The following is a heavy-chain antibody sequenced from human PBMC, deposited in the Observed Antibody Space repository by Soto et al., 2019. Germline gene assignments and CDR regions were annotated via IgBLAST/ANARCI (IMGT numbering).Heavy chain of an antibody. CDR3: VKYSRGYSYGFYDY. CDR2: ISYDGSNK. D-gene: IGHD5-18*01. J-gene: IGHJ4*02. V-gene: IGHV3-30*18. CDR1: GFTFSSYG. Sequence: GGSLRLSCAASGFTFSSYGMHWVRQAPGKGLEWVAVISYDGSNKYYADSVKGRFTISRDNSKNTLYLQMNSLRAEDTAVYYCVKYSRGYSYGFYDYWGQGTLVTVSS.